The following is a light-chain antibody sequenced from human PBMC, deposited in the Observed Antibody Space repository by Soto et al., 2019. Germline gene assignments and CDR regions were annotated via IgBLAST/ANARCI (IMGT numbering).Light chain of an antibody. CDR2: GAS. Sequence: EIVMTQSPATLSVSPGERATLSCRASQSVSSNLAWYQQKPGQTPSLLIYGASTRATGTSARFSGSGSGTEFTLTISSLQSEDFAVYYCQQYGSSGTFGQGTKVDI. V-gene: IGKV3-15*01. J-gene: IGKJ1*01. CDR3: QQYGSSGT. CDR1: QSVSSN.